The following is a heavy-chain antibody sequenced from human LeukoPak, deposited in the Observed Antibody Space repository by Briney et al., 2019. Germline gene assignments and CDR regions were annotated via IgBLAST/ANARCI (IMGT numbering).Heavy chain of an antibody. CDR2: IYNSETT. CDR3: ARVVYSHYWPEGMDV. CDR1: GDSISSYY. Sequence: PSETLSLTCTVSGDSISSYYWSWIQQPPGKGLEWIGYIYNSETTNYNPSLESRVTISEDTSKNQFSLMLTSVTAADTAVYYCARVVYSHYWPEGMDVWGQGTTVTVSS. J-gene: IGHJ6*02. D-gene: IGHD4-11*01. V-gene: IGHV4-59*01.